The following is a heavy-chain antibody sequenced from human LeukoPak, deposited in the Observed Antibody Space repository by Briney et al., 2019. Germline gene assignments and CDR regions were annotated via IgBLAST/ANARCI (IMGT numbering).Heavy chain of an antibody. Sequence: PGGSLRLSCVDSGHTFSSYSMNWVRQAPGKGLEWVSHIGGSSTIYYADSVKGRFTISRDNAKSSLYLQMNSLRVEDTAVYYCAELGITMTGGVWGKGTTVTISS. CDR2: IGGSSTI. J-gene: IGHJ6*04. D-gene: IGHD3-10*02. CDR3: AELGITMTGGV. CDR1: GHTFSSYS. V-gene: IGHV3-48*01.